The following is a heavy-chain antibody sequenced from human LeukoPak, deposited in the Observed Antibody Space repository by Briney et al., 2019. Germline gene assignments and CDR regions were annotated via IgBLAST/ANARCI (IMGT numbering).Heavy chain of an antibody. CDR3: ARGRRRIAAGAFDI. D-gene: IGHD6-25*01. CDR1: GGSISSYY. Sequence: SETLSLTCTVSGGSISSYYWSWIRQPAGKGLEWIGRIYTSGSTNYNPSLKSRVTISVDTSKNQFSLKLSSVTAADTAVYYCARGRRRIAAGAFDIWGQGTMVTVSS. V-gene: IGHV4-4*07. CDR2: IYTSGST. J-gene: IGHJ3*02.